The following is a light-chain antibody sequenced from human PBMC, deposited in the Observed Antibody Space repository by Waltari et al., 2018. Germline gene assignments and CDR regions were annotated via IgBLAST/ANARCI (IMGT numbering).Light chain of an antibody. CDR2: EVS. J-gene: IGLJ2*01. V-gene: IGLV2-8*01. Sequence: QSALTQPPSASGSPGQSVTISCTGTSSDIGTYNYVSWYQQHPGKAPKGMVYEVSKRPPGVPDRFSGAKSGNSASLTVSGLQAEDEADYYCNSYAGSTTWVFGGGTKLTVL. CDR3: NSYAGSTTWV. CDR1: SSDIGTYNY.